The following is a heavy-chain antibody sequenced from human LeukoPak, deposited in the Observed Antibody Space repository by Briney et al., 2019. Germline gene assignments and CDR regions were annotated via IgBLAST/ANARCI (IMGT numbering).Heavy chain of an antibody. V-gene: IGHV3-48*03. CDR1: GFTFSSYE. Sequence: PGGSLRLSCAASGFTFSSYEMNWVRQAPGKGLEWVSYISSSGSTIYYADSVKGRFTISRDNAKNSLYLQMNSLRAEDTAVYHCARGLYAFDYWGQGTLVTVSS. CDR3: ARGLYAFDY. J-gene: IGHJ4*02. D-gene: IGHD2-8*01. CDR2: ISSSGSTI.